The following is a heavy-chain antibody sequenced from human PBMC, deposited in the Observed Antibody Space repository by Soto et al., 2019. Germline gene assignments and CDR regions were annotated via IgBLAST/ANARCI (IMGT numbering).Heavy chain of an antibody. CDR2: IKPDGSDT. CDR1: GFTFSSYW. D-gene: IGHD3-3*01. J-gene: IGHJ3*01. CDR3: ATDLNWSGT. Sequence: GGSLRLSCAASGFTFSSYWMTWVRQAPGKGLEFLATIKPDGSDTYYVDSVRGRFAISRDNAKNSLSLQMNSLRAEDTALYYCATDLNWSGTWGQGTMVTVSS. V-gene: IGHV3-7*01.